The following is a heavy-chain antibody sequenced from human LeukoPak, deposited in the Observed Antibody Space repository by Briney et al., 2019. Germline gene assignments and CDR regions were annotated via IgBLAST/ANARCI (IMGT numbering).Heavy chain of an antibody. D-gene: IGHD6-19*01. J-gene: IGHJ4*02. CDR2: INAGNGDT. Sequence: GASVKVSCKASGYTFTSYAMHWVRQAPGQRLEWMGWINAGNGDTKYSQKFQGRVTITRDTSASTAYVELSSLRSEDTAVYYCARDYSAVAGIDYWGRGTLVTVSS. V-gene: IGHV1-3*01. CDR1: GYTFTSYA. CDR3: ARDYSAVAGIDY.